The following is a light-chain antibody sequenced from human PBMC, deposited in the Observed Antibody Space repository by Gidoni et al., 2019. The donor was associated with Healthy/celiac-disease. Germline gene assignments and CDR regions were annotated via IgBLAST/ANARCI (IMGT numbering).Light chain of an antibody. Sequence: EIVLTQSPATLSLSPGERATLSCRASQSVSSYLAWYQQKPGQAPRLLIYDASNRATGIPARFSGSGSGTDFTLTISSLEPEDFAVYYCQQRSNWPPDITFXQXTRLEIK. J-gene: IGKJ5*01. CDR3: QQRSNWPPDIT. V-gene: IGKV3-11*01. CDR2: DAS. CDR1: QSVSSY.